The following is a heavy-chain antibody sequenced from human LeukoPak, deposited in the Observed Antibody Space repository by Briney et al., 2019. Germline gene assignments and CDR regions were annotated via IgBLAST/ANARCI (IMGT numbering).Heavy chain of an antibody. J-gene: IGHJ4*02. CDR3: ARGGGYYPIDY. CDR2: LYSDGRT. D-gene: IGHD2-15*01. V-gene: IGHV3-53*01. CDR1: GFTVNSNY. Sequence: GGSLRLSCAASGFTVNSNYMNWVRQAPGKGLEWVSVLYSDGRTYYADSVKGRFTISRDTSKNTLYLQVNSLRAEDTNVYYCARGGGYYPIDYWGQGTLVTVSS.